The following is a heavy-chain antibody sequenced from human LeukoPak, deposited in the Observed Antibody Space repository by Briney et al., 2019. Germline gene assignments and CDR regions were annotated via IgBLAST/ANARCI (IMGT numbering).Heavy chain of an antibody. CDR3: ARESIVGLTPFLHI. J-gene: IGHJ3*02. CDR2: LASGGST. CDR1: GGTFSSYA. V-gene: IGHV3-23*01. Sequence: GASVKVSCKASGGTFSSYAISWVRQAPGKGLEWVSALASGGSTFYADSVKGRFTISRDNSKNTLSLQMNSLRAEDTAVYYCARESIVGLTPFLHIWGQGTMVTVSS. D-gene: IGHD1-26*01.